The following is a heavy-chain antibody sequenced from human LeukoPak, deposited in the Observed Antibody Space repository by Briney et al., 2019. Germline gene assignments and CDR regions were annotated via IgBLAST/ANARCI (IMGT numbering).Heavy chain of an antibody. D-gene: IGHD5-12*01. J-gene: IGHJ6*02. Sequence: GGSLRLSCAAPGFTFSTFGMHWVRQAPGKGLEWVAVISYDGSNKYYADSVKGRFTISRDNSQNTLYLQMNSLRLEDTAVYYCGRLMGGYDSYFYGMDVWGQGTTVTVSS. CDR1: GFTFSTFG. CDR3: GRLMGGYDSYFYGMDV. V-gene: IGHV3-30*03. CDR2: ISYDGSNK.